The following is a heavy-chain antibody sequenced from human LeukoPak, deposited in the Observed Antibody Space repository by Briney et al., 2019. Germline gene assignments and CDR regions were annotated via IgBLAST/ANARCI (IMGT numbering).Heavy chain of an antibody. CDR3: ARSDYSTSSHMDV. CDR1: GYTFTSYG. D-gene: IGHD6-6*01. Sequence: AASVKVSCKASGYTFTSYGISWVRQAPGQGLEWMGRIIPIFGTANYAQKFQGRVTITTDESTSTAYMELSSLRSEDTAVYYCARSDYSTSSHMDVWGKGTTVTVSS. CDR2: IIPIFGTA. J-gene: IGHJ6*03. V-gene: IGHV1-69*05.